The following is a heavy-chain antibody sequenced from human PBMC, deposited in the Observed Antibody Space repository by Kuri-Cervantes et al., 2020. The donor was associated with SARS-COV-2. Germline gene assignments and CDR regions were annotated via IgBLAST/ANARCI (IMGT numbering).Heavy chain of an antibody. V-gene: IGHV3-23*03. D-gene: IGHD1-26*01. Sequence: GESLKISCAASGFTFDDYAMNWVRQAPGKGLEWLSVIYSGDGGSTYYADSVRGRFTISRDNSKNTLFLQMNSLRAEDTAVYYCASLGGDYWGQGTLVTVDS. CDR1: GFTFDDYA. CDR2: IYSGDGGST. J-gene: IGHJ4*02. CDR3: ASLGGDY.